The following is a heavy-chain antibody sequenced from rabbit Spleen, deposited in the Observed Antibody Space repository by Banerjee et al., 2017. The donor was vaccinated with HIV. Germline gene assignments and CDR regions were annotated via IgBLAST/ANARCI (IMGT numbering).Heavy chain of an antibody. D-gene: IGHD4-2*01. CDR1: GFSFSDRDV. Sequence: QQQLVESGGGLVKPGASLTLTCKASGFSFSDRDVMCWVRQAPGKGLEWIACINTATAKAVYANWAKGRFTISTTSSTTVTLQMTSLTAADTATYFCARDYADSYYHYYLDLWGPGTLVTVS. J-gene: IGHJ4*01. V-gene: IGHV1S45*01. CDR3: ARDYADSYYHYYLDL. CDR2: INTATAKA.